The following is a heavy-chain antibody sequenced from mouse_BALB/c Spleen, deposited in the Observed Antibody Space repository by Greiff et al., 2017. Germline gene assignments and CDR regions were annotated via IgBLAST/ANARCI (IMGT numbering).Heavy chain of an antibody. Sequence: EVMLVESGGGLVKPGGSLKLSCAASGFTFSSYTMPWVRQTPEKRLEWVATISSGGGNTYYPDSVKGRFTISRDNAKNNLYLQMSSLRSEDTALYYCARPTMITTGFAYWGQGTLVTVSA. D-gene: IGHD2-4*01. CDR3: ARPTMITTGFAY. V-gene: IGHV5-9*03. J-gene: IGHJ3*01. CDR2: ISSGGGNT. CDR1: GFTFSSYT.